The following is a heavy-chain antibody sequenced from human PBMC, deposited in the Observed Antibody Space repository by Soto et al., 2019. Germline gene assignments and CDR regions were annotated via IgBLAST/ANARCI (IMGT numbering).Heavy chain of an antibody. CDR3: AVAVTGSRSPLAH. Sequence: QEQLVQSGAEVKKPGSSVKVSCKASGGTFSSNAISWVRQAPGQGLEWMGGIIPIYASPNYAQTFQGRVTVTADKATSTAYLELGRLNFADSAIYYCAVAVTGSRSPLAHWGQGTLVIVSS. J-gene: IGHJ4*02. CDR2: IIPIYASP. D-gene: IGHD3-9*01. CDR1: GGTFSSNA. V-gene: IGHV1-69*06.